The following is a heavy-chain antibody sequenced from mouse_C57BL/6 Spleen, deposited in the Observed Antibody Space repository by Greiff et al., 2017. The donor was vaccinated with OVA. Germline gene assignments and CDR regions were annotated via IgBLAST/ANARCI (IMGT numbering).Heavy chain of an antibody. V-gene: IGHV1-64*01. CDR2: IHPNSGST. CDR3: ARWGYDYDGDYFDY. J-gene: IGHJ2*01. CDR1: GYTFTSYW. Sequence: QVQLQQPGAELVKPGASVKLSCKASGYTFTSYWMHWVKQRPGQGLEWIGMIHPNSGSTNYNEKFKSKATLTVAKSSSTAYMQLSILTSEDSAVYYCARWGYDYDGDYFDYWGQGTTLTVSS. D-gene: IGHD2-4*01.